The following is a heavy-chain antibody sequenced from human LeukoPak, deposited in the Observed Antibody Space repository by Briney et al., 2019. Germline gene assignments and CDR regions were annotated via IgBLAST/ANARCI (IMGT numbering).Heavy chain of an antibody. CDR3: AKGGYCSGGTCYIRGFDP. V-gene: IGHV1-69*01. CDR1: GGTFSNYA. D-gene: IGHD2-15*01. Sequence: GASVKVSCKASGGTFSNYAISWMRQAPGQGPEWMGGIIPSFGTANYAQKFEGRVNITADGSTNIAYMELRSLRSEDAAVYYCAKGGYCSGGTCYIRGFDPWGQGTLVTVSS. J-gene: IGHJ5*02. CDR2: IIPSFGTA.